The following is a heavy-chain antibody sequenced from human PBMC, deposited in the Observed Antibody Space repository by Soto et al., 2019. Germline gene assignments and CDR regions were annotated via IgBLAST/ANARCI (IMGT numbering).Heavy chain of an antibody. CDR3: ARGKTVETGNS. J-gene: IGHJ4*02. CDR2: ISAYNGNT. Sequence: QVQLVQSGAEVKKPGASVKVSCKASGYTFSSYGISWVRQAPGQGLEWMGWISAYNGNTNYAQKLQGRVTMTTDTSTSTADMELRSLRYDDEGVYYCARGKTVETGNSWGQGTLVTVSS. V-gene: IGHV1-18*01. D-gene: IGHD5-18*01. CDR1: GYTFSSYG.